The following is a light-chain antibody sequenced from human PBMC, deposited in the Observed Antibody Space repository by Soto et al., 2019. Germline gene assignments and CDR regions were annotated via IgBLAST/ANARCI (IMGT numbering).Light chain of an antibody. CDR1: QGIYNY. J-gene: IGKJ4*01. Sequence: IQLTQSPSSLSASVGDSVTITCRASQGIYNYLAWYQQKPGKAPELLIYGASTLQRGVPSRFSGSGSGTDFTFTISSLQPEDFATYHCQQLNSYPFTFGGGTKVDIK. CDR2: GAS. CDR3: QQLNSYPFT. V-gene: IGKV1-9*01.